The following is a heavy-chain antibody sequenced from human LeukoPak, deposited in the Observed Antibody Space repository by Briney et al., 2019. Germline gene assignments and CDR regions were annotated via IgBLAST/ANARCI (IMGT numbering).Heavy chain of an antibody. CDR1: GFTFSSYW. CDR3: ARERGGYYDSSGYDNFDY. D-gene: IGHD3-22*01. CDR2: IKQDGSEK. J-gene: IGHJ4*02. V-gene: IGHV3-7*01. Sequence: PGGSLRLSCAASGFTFSSYWMSWVRQAPGKGLEWVANIKQDGSEKYYVDSVKSRFTISRDNAKNSLYLQMNSLRAEDTAVYYCARERGGYYDSSGYDNFDYWGQGTLVTVSS.